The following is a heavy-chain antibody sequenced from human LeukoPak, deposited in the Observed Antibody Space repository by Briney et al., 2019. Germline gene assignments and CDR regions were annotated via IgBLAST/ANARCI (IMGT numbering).Heavy chain of an antibody. J-gene: IGHJ4*02. CDR1: GYTFTSYY. CDR3: ARVSGGIGDY. V-gene: IGHV1-46*01. CDR2: INPSGGST. Sequence: ASVKVSCKASGYTFTSYYMHWVRQAPGQGLEWMGIINPSGGSTSYTQKFQGRVTMTTDTSTSTAYMELRSLRSDDTAVYYCARVSGGIGDYWGQGTLVTVSS. D-gene: IGHD1-26*01.